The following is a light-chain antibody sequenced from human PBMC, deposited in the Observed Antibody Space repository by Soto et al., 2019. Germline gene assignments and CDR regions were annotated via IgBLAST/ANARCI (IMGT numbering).Light chain of an antibody. J-gene: IGLJ1*01. CDR3: CSYAGSYTYV. CDR1: SSDIGGYNY. Sequence: QSALPQPRSVSGSPGQSVTISCTGTSSDIGGYNYVSWYQQHPGKAPKLIIFDVSERPSGVPARFSGSKSGNTASPTISGLQADDEADYYCCSYAGSYTYVFGSGTKVTV. V-gene: IGLV2-11*01. CDR2: DVS.